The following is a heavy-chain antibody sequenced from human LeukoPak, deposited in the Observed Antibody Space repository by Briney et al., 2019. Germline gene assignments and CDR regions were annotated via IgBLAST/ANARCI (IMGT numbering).Heavy chain of an antibody. CDR1: GYTFTSYG. CDR2: ISAYNGNT. Sequence: ASVKVSCKASGYTFTSYGISWVRQAPGQGLEWMGWISAYNGNTNYAQKLQGRVTMTTDTSTSTAYMELRSLRSDDTAVHYCARDPAVWDSSGYYSHAFDIWGQGTMVTVSS. J-gene: IGHJ3*02. CDR3: ARDPAVWDSSGYYSHAFDI. V-gene: IGHV1-18*01. D-gene: IGHD3-22*01.